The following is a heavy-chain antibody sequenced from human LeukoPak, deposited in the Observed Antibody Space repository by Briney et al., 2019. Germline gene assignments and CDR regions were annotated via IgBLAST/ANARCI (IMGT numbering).Heavy chain of an antibody. CDR1: GFTFSSYA. CDR2: ISCDGSYK. D-gene: IGHD2-2*01. Sequence: GGSLRLSCAASGFTFSSYAMHWVRQAPGKGLEWSALISCDGSYKCYADSVKGRFTVSRDNSKNTLYLQMNSLRAEDTAVYYCARDGAGYCSRTSCYGSWFDPWGQGTLVTVSS. V-gene: IGHV3-30*04. CDR3: ARDGAGYCSRTSCYGSWFDP. J-gene: IGHJ5*02.